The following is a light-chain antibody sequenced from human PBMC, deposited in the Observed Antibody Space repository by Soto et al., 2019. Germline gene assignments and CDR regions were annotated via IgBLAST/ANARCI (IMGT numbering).Light chain of an antibody. Sequence: NFMLTQPHSVSESPGKTVTISCTRSSGSIASNYVQWYQQRPGSAPTTVIYEDNQRPSGVPDRFSGSIDSSSNSASLTISGLKTEDEADYCCQSYGSSAHYVFGTGTKLTVL. CDR1: SGSIASNY. CDR3: QSYGSSAHYV. J-gene: IGLJ1*01. CDR2: EDN. V-gene: IGLV6-57*04.